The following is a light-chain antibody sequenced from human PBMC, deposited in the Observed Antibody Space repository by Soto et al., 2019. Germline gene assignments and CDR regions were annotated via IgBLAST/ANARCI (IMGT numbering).Light chain of an antibody. J-gene: IGLJ1*01. CDR2: ENN. CDR3: GTWDSSLSLYV. V-gene: IGLV1-51*02. CDR1: SPKIGKNY. Sequence: QSVLTQPPSVSAAPRQKVTISCPGNSPKIGKNYVSWYQQLPGTAPKLLIYENNKRPSGIPDRFSGSKSGTSATLGITGLQTGDEADYYCGTWDSSLSLYVFGTGTKVTVL.